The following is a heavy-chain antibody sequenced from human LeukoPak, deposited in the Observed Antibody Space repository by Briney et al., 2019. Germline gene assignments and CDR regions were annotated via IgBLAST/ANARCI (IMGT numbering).Heavy chain of an antibody. V-gene: IGHV3-7*01. D-gene: IGHD5-18*01. Sequence: PGGSLRLSCAASGSTFRRDWMSWVRQAPGKGLEWVAMIKQDGSDKYYVDSVKGRFTISSDNTKNSVYLQMNSLRAEDTAMYYCATLDTAMVTNFGYWGQGTLVTVSS. J-gene: IGHJ4*02. CDR3: ATLDTAMVTNFGY. CDR2: IKQDGSDK. CDR1: GSTFRRDW.